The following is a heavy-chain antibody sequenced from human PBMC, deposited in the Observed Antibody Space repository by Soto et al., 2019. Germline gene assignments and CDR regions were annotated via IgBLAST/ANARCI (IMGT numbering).Heavy chain of an antibody. Sequence: ETLSLTCTVSGGPITAYYWSWIRQPPGKGLEWIGYIYHTGGINYNSSLKSRVTISVDTSKNQFSLKLTSVTAADTAVYYCARLPGTRNWLDPWGQGSLVTVSS. CDR3: ARLPGTRNWLDP. J-gene: IGHJ5*02. CDR2: IYHTGGI. V-gene: IGHV4-59*08. CDR1: GGPITAYY. D-gene: IGHD1-1*01.